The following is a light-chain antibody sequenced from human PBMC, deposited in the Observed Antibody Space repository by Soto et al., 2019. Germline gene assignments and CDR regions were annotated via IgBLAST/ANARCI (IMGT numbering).Light chain of an antibody. CDR2: DTS. CDR3: HQRGNWPYT. J-gene: IGKJ2*01. V-gene: IGKV3-11*01. Sequence: EIVLTQSPATLSLSPGERATLSGRASQSVSTYLAWYQQKPGQAPRLLIYDTSNRATGIPARFSGSGSGTDFTLTISSLEPEDFAVYYCHQRGNWPYTFGQGTKLEIK. CDR1: QSVSTY.